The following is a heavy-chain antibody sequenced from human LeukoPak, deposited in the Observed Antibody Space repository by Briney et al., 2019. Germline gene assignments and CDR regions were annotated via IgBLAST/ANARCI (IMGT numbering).Heavy chain of an antibody. V-gene: IGHV1-46*01. CDR3: ATDHSMANTAWWFDP. Sequence: ASVKVSCKASGYTLTNNYMHWVRQAPGQGLEWMGVINPSGTGTSYAQKSQGRITMSRDTSTSTVYMELSSLRSEDTAFYYCATDHSMANTAWWFDPWGQGTLVTVSS. D-gene: IGHD5-24*01. CDR2: INPSGTGT. J-gene: IGHJ5*02. CDR1: GYTLTNNY.